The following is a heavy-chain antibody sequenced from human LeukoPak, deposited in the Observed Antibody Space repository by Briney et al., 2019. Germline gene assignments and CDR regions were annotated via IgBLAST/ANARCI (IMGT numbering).Heavy chain of an antibody. V-gene: IGHV3-20*04. CDR3: ARGGSYYNEAFDI. Sequence: GGSLRLSCAASGFTFGDYGMTWVRQAPGKGLEWVSGINWNGDNTAYADSLKGRFTISRDNAKNSLYLQMNSLRAEDTAVYYCARGGSYYNEAFDIWDQGTMVTVSS. CDR2: INWNGDNT. CDR1: GFTFGDYG. J-gene: IGHJ3*02. D-gene: IGHD1-26*01.